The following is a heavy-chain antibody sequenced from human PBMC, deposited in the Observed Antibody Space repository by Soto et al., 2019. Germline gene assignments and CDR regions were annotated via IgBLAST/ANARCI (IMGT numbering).Heavy chain of an antibody. CDR1: GFSFSISP. D-gene: IGHD7-27*01. CDR3: ARHPTTSCGQHWAFNYFDS. CDR2: ISYDGTNK. V-gene: IGHV3-30-3*01. J-gene: IGHJ4*02. Sequence: GESLKISCAASGFSFSISPMHWVRQAPGKGPEWVALISYDGTNKLYADSVKGRFTISRDNSKSTLYLQVDSLRPEDAAVYYCARHPTTSCGQHWAFNYFDSWGQGTLVTVSS.